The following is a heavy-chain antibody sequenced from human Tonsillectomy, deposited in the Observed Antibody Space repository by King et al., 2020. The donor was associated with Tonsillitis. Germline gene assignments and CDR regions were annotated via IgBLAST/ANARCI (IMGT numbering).Heavy chain of an antibody. CDR3: ARGTSLAALGT. CDR2: INAGNGDT. CDR1: GYTFTSYV. Sequence: VQLVQSGAEVKKPGASVKVSCKASGYTFTSYVLHWVRQAPGQRFEWMGWINAGNGDTRSSQKFQGRVTFTRDTSASTAYMDLSSLTSQDTAVYYCARGTSLAALGTWGQGTLVIVSS. V-gene: IGHV1-3*01. J-gene: IGHJ5*02. D-gene: IGHD6-25*01.